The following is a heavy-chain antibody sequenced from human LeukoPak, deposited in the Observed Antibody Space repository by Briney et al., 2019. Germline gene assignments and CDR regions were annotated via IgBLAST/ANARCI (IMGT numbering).Heavy chain of an antibody. CDR1: GGSFSGYY. J-gene: IGHJ5*02. CDR3: GRASASSCGYGLRWFDH. D-gene: IGHD5-12*01. V-gene: IGHV4-34*01. Sequence: SETLSLTCAVYGGSFSGYYWSWIRQPPGKGLEWIGEINHSGSTNYNPSLKSRVTISVDTSKNQFSLKLSSVTAADTAVYYCGRASASSCGYGLRWFDHWGQGTLVTVSS. CDR2: INHSGST.